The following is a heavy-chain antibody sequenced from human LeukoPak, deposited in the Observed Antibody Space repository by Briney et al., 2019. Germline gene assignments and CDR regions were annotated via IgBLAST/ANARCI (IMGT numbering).Heavy chain of an antibody. CDR2: IIPLFGTA. CDR3: ARLSSRGSYYAY. CDR1: GGTLSTYG. J-gene: IGHJ4*02. D-gene: IGHD6-19*01. V-gene: IGHV1-69*13. Sequence: ASVKVSCKASGGTLSTYGISWVRQAPGQGLEWMGGIIPLFGTANYAQKFQGGLTVTADESTGTAYMELSSLRSEDTAVYYCARLSSRGSYYAYWGQGSLVSVSS.